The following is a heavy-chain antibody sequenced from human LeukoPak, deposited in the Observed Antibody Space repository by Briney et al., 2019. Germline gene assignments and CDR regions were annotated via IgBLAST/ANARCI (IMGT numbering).Heavy chain of an antibody. Sequence: SETLSLTCTVSDDSITIYYWTWIRQPPGKGLEWIGYIDHTGITNYNPSLNSRVTMSVDTSKNQFSLKVSSVTAADTAVYYCARVFDSGSQAYFYYMDVWGKGTTVTISS. CDR1: DDSITIYY. CDR3: ARVFDSGSQAYFYYMDV. D-gene: IGHD3-10*01. CDR2: IDHTGIT. J-gene: IGHJ6*03. V-gene: IGHV4-59*01.